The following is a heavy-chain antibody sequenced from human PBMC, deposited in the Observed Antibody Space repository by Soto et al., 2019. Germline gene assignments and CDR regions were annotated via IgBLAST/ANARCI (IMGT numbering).Heavy chain of an antibody. Sequence: GGSLRLSCAASGFTFSSYSMNWVRQAPGKGLEWVSSISSSSSNIYYADSVKGRFTISRDNAKNSLYLQMNSLRAEDTAVYYCCDCGHTNLDCWGRGTLVTVSS. CDR3: CDCGHTNLDC. CDR2: ISSSSSNI. V-gene: IGHV3-21*04. CDR1: GFTFSSYS. J-gene: IGHJ4*02. D-gene: IGHD2-21*01.